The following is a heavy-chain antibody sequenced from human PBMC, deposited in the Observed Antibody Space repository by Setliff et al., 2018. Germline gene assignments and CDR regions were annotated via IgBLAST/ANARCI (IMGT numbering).Heavy chain of an antibody. Sequence: SVKVSCKASGDPFNAYGVSWVRQAPGQGLEWMGAIIPALGMTDYAQKFQGRLTITADKSTGTAYMELSSLRSEDTAVYYCARNAITGTTRKYYYYMDVWGKGTTVTVSS. V-gene: IGHV1-69*10. D-gene: IGHD1-7*01. CDR3: ARNAITGTTRKYYYYMDV. CDR2: IIPALGMT. J-gene: IGHJ6*03. CDR1: GDPFNAYG.